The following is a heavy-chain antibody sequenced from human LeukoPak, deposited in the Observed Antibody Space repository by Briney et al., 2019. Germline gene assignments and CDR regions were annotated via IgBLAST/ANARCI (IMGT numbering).Heavy chain of an antibody. J-gene: IGHJ3*02. Sequence: GASMKVSCKASGYAFTGYYIHWVRQAPGQGLEWMGWINPNSGGTNYAQKFQGRVTMTRDTSISTAYMELSRLISDDTAVYYCARDWPIYSTSRDAFDIWGQGTLVTVSS. CDR3: ARDWPIYSTSRDAFDI. V-gene: IGHV1-2*02. CDR2: INPNSGGT. CDR1: GYAFTGYY. D-gene: IGHD6-13*01.